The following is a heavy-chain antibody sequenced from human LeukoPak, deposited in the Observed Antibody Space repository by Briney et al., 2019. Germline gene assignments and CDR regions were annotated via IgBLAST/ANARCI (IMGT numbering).Heavy chain of an antibody. D-gene: IGHD3-22*01. CDR3: AGTYYYDSSGYSPDY. V-gene: IGHV4-38-2*02. J-gene: IGHJ4*02. CDR1: GYSISSGYY. CDR2: IYHSGST. Sequence: SETLSLTCTVSGYSISSGYYWGWIRQPPGKRLEWIGNIYHSGSTHYNPSLKSRVTISVDTSKNQFSLKLSSVTAADTAVYYCAGTYYYDSSGYSPDYWGQGTLVTVSS.